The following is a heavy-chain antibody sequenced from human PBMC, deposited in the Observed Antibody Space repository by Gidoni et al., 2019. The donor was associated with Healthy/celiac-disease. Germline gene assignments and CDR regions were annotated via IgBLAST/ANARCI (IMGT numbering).Heavy chain of an antibody. J-gene: IGHJ6*02. Sequence: QVQLVQSGAEVKKPGASVKVSCQASGYTFTGYYMHWVRQAPGQGLEWMGWINTNSGGTNYAQKFQGRVTMTRDTSISTAYMELSRLRSDDTAVYYCASGFTMVRGYYYGMDVWGQGTTVTVSS. CDR1: GYTFTGYY. D-gene: IGHD3-10*01. CDR2: INTNSGGT. V-gene: IGHV1-2*02. CDR3: ASGFTMVRGYYYGMDV.